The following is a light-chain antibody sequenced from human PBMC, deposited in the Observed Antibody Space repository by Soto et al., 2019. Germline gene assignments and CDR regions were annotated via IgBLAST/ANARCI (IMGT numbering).Light chain of an antibody. CDR3: QKYNSAPLT. J-gene: IGKJ4*01. CDR2: AAS. CDR1: QGIGVY. Sequence: DIQMTQSPSSLSASLGDRVTITCRASQGIGVYLAWFQQQQGNAPKLLIYAASTLQSGVPSRFSGSGSGTDFTLTVSSLQPEDVATYYCQKYNSAPLTFGGGNRVEIK. V-gene: IGKV1-27*01.